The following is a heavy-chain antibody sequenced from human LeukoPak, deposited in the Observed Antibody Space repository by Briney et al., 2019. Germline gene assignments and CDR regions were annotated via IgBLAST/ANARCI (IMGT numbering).Heavy chain of an antibody. V-gene: IGHV4-39*07. CDR1: GGSISSSSYY. Sequence: PSETLSLTCTVSGGSISSSSYYWGWIRQPPGKGLEWIGSIYYSGSTYYNPSLKSRVTISVDTSKNQFSLKLSSVTAADTAVYYCARVGYSSSWYWVDYWGQGTLVTVSS. CDR3: ARVGYSSSWYWVDY. J-gene: IGHJ4*02. CDR2: IYYSGST. D-gene: IGHD6-13*01.